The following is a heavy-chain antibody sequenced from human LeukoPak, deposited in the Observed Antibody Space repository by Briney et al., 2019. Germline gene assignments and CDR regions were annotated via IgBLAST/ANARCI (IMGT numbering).Heavy chain of an antibody. Sequence: GGSLRLSCAASGFTFSSHNMKWVRQAPGKGLEWVSSISTSSSYIYYADSVKGRFTISRDNAKNSLNLQMNSLRVEDTAVYYCARDRDWNSGFDYWGQGTLVTVSS. CDR2: ISTSSSYI. V-gene: IGHV3-21*01. CDR1: GFTFSSHN. D-gene: IGHD1-7*01. CDR3: ARDRDWNSGFDY. J-gene: IGHJ4*02.